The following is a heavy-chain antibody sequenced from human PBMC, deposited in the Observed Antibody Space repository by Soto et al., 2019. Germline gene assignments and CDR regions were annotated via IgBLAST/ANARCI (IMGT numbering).Heavy chain of an antibody. CDR3: ARGHGRFAH. V-gene: IGHV4-34*01. CDR1: GGSFTGYY. J-gene: IGHJ4*02. Sequence: SETLSLTCDVSGGSFTGYYWSWIRQPPGKGLEWIGEINHSGFTNYNPSLTGRVTISLDTSKSQFSLKLSSLTAADTAFYFCARGHGRFAHWGQGTLVTVS. CDR2: INHSGFT.